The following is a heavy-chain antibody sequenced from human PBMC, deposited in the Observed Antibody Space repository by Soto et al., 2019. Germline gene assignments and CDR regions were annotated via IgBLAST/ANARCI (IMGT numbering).Heavy chain of an antibody. CDR1: GFTFSSYA. V-gene: IGHV3-23*01. CDR3: AKGLSVSGAYTGFDP. J-gene: IGHJ5*02. D-gene: IGHD3-10*01. Sequence: GGSLRLSCAASGFTFSSYAMSWVRQAPGKGLEWVSAISGSGGATSYADSVKGRFTISRDNSKNTLYLQMNRHTAEDTAVYYCAKGLSVSGAYTGFDPWGQGTLVTVSS. CDR2: ISGSGGAT.